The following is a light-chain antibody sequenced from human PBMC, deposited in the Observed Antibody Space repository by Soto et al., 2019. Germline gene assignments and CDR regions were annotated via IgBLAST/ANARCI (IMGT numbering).Light chain of an antibody. Sequence: QSALTQPPSASGSPGQSVTISCTGTSSDIGGYNYVSWYQQHPGKAPKLIIYEVSKRPSGVPDRFSGSKSGNTASLTVSGLQAEDEADYYCAAWDDSLSGLWVFGGGTKVTVL. V-gene: IGLV2-8*01. J-gene: IGLJ3*02. CDR3: AAWDDSLSGLWV. CDR2: EVS. CDR1: SSDIGGYNY.